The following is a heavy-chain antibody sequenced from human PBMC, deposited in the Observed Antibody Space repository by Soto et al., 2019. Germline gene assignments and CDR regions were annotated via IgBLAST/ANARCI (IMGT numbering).Heavy chain of an antibody. CDR1: GFTFSSYA. D-gene: IGHD2-2*01. CDR3: AKGSSSTSYYYYMDV. J-gene: IGHJ6*03. CDR2: ISGSGGST. Sequence: GGSLRLSCAASGFTFSSYAMSWVRQAPGKGLEWVSAISGSGGSTYYADSVKGRFTISRDNSKNTLYLQMNSLRAEDTAVYYCAKGSSSTSYYYYMDVWGKGTTVTVSS. V-gene: IGHV3-23*01.